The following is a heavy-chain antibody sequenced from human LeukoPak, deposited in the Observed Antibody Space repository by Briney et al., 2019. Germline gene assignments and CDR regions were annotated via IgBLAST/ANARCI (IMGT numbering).Heavy chain of an antibody. CDR3: ARDSGSKLHSFDY. CDR2: MNPKSGDT. CDR1: GYSFTNYD. V-gene: IGHV1-8*03. J-gene: IGHJ4*02. Sequence: ASVKVSCKASGYSFTNYDINWVRQATGQGLEWMGWMNPKSGDTGYSQKFQGRVFITRDTSINTAYMELSSLGSDDTAVYYCARDSGSKLHSFDYWGQGTLVTVSS. D-gene: IGHD6-19*01.